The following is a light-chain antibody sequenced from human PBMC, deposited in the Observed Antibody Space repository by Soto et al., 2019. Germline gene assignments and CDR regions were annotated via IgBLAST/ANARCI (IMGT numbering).Light chain of an antibody. CDR2: SAS. V-gene: IGKV1-12*01. CDR3: QQGDSFPLT. CDR1: QDINRW. J-gene: IGKJ3*01. Sequence: DIQMTQSPSSVSASVGDRVTITCRASQDINRWLAWHQQKPGKAPKLLIFSASSLQVGVPSRFSGSGSGTDFTLTITNLQPEDVATYYCQQGDSFPLTFGPGTKVDLK.